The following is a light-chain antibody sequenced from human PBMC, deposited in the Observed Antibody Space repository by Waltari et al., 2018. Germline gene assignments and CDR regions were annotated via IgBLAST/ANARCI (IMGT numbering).Light chain of an antibody. Sequence: QSALTQPPSASGSPGQSVTISCTGTSSDVGGYNYVSWYQQHPGKAPKLMIYEVTKRPSGVPDRFSGSKSDNPASLTVSGLQAEDEADYYCSSYAGSNNLLFGGGTKLTVL. CDR1: SSDVGGYNY. CDR3: SSYAGSNNLL. V-gene: IGLV2-8*01. CDR2: EVT. J-gene: IGLJ2*01.